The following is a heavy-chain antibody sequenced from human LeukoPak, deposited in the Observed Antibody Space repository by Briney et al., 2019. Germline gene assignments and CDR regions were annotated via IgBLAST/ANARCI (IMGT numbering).Heavy chain of an antibody. Sequence: PSETLSLTCTVSGGSISSYYWSWIRQPPGKGLEWIGYIYYSGSTNYNPSLKSRVTISVDTSKNQFSLKLPSVTAADPAVYYCARPKRSSWLDAFDIWGHGTMVTVSS. V-gene: IGHV4-59*08. D-gene: IGHD6-13*01. CDR2: IYYSGST. J-gene: IGHJ3*02. CDR1: GGSISSYY. CDR3: ARPKRSSWLDAFDI.